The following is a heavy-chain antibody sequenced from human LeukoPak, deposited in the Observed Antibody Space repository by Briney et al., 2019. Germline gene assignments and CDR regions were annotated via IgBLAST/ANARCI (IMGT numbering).Heavy chain of an antibody. Sequence: GGSLRLSCAASGFTFSSYAMSWVRQAPGKGLEWVAVISYDGSNKYYADSVKGRFTISRDNSKNTLYLQMDSLRAEDTAVYYCARDLGGYNYFDYWGQGTLVTVSS. V-gene: IGHV3-30-3*01. D-gene: IGHD5-18*01. J-gene: IGHJ4*02. CDR3: ARDLGGYNYFDY. CDR2: ISYDGSNK. CDR1: GFTFSSYA.